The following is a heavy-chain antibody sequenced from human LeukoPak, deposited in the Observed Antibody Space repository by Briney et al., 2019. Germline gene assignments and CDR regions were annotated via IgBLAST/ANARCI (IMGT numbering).Heavy chain of an antibody. Sequence: PGGSLRLSRAASGFTVSSNYMSWVRQAPGKGLELVSVIYSADSTYYADSVKGRFTISRDNSKNKLYLQMNSLRAEDTAVYYCATVEYYDSSGSCYFQHWGQGTLLTVSS. CDR1: GFTVSSNY. CDR3: ATVEYYDSSGSCYFQH. J-gene: IGHJ1*01. V-gene: IGHV3-53*01. CDR2: IYSADST. D-gene: IGHD3-22*01.